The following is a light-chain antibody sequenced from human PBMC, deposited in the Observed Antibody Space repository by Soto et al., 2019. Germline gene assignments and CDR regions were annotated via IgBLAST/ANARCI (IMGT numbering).Light chain of an antibody. CDR2: DVT. CDR3: CSYAGSYSWV. Sequence: QSALTQPRSVSGSPGQSVTLSCTGTSSNVGCYNYVSWYPQHPGIAPQLIIYDVTKRPSGVPDRFSGSKSGNTASLTISGLQAEDEADYYCCSYAGSYSWVFGGGTKLTVL. CDR1: SSNVGCYNY. V-gene: IGLV2-11*01. J-gene: IGLJ3*02.